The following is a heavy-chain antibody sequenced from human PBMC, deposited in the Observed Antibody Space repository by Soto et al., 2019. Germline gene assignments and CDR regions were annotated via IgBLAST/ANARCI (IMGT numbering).Heavy chain of an antibody. CDR2: IYYSGST. CDR1: GGSISSSSYY. J-gene: IGHJ5*02. V-gene: IGHV4-39*01. CDR3: ARREIENWFDP. Sequence: SETLSLTCTVSGGSISSSSYYWGWIRQPPGKGLEWIGSIYYSGSTYYNPSLKSRVTISVDTSKNQFSLKLSSVTAADTAVYYCARREIENWFDPWGQGTLVTSPQ.